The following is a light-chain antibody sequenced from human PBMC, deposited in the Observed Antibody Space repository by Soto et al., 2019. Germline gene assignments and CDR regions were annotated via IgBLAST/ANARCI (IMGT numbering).Light chain of an antibody. CDR2: DVT. CDR1: SSDVGGYNY. CDR3: SSYTSSNTYV. V-gene: IGLV2-14*01. Sequence: QSVLTQPASVSGSPGQSISISCTGTSSDVGGYNYVSWYQQHPGKAPRLMIFDVTNRPSGVSDRFSGSKSGNTASLTISGLQAEDVAYYYCSSYTSSNTYVFGTGTKVTVL. J-gene: IGLJ1*01.